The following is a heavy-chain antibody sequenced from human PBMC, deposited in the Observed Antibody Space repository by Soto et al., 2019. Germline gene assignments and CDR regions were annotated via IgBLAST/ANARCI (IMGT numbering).Heavy chain of an antibody. CDR2: IYYSGST. CDR1: GGSISSSSYY. D-gene: IGHD3-10*01. CDR3: ARDLLSMVNKRITTTTYHYYYYGMDV. V-gene: IGHV4-39*07. J-gene: IGHJ6*02. Sequence: SETLSLTCTVSGGSISSSSYYWGWIRQPPRKGLEWIGSIYYSGSTYYNPSLKSRVTISVDTSKNQFSLKLSSVTAADTAVYYCARDLLSMVNKRITTTTYHYYYYGMDVWGQGTTVTVSS.